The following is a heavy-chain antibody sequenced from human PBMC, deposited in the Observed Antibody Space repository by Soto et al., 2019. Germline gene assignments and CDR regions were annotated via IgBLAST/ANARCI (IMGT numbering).Heavy chain of an antibody. CDR3: AKVPPYSSSGYYYYYMDV. D-gene: IGHD6-6*01. V-gene: IGHV3-23*01. CDR1: GFTFSSYA. CDR2: ISGSGGST. Sequence: GGSLRLSCAASGFTFSSYAMSWVRQAPGKGLEWVSAISGSGGSTYYADSVKGRFTISRDNSKNTLYLQMNSLRAEDTAVYYCAKVPPYSSSGYYYYYMDVWGKGTTVTVSS. J-gene: IGHJ6*03.